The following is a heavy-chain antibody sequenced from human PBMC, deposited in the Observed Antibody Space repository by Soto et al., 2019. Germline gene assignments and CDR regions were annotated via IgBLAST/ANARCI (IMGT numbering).Heavy chain of an antibody. Sequence: PGGSLRLSCPASGFTFSSYSMNWVRQAPGKGLEWVSSISSSSSYIYYADSMKGRFTISRDNAKNSLYLQMNSLRAEDTAVYYGARDDIVATPASGRDVWGQGTTVTVSS. CDR1: GFTFSSYS. J-gene: IGHJ6*02. CDR2: ISSSSSYI. D-gene: IGHD5-12*01. CDR3: ARDDIVATPASGRDV. V-gene: IGHV3-21*01.